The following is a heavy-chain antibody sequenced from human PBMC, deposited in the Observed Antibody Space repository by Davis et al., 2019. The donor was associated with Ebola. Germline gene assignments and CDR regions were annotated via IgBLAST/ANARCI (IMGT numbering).Heavy chain of an antibody. CDR3: ARVRGYRIYFDY. V-gene: IGHV3-30*14. CDR1: GFTFSGSA. D-gene: IGHD5-18*01. J-gene: IGHJ4*02. CDR2: ISYDGSNK. Sequence: GESLKISCAASGFTFSGSAMHWVRQAPGKGLEWVAVISYDGSNKYYADSVKGRFTISRDNSKNTLYLQMNSLRAEDTAVYYCARVRGYRIYFDYWGQGTLVTVSS.